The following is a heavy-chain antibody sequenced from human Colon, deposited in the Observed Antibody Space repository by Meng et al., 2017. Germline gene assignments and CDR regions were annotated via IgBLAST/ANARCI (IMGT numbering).Heavy chain of an antibody. CDR2: TNSDGSSN. D-gene: IGHD3-9*01. J-gene: IGHJ4*02. CDR3: AREFDARGTS. CDR1: GFTFRGSW. Sequence: EEQLVESGGGLGHPGGSLRLSCVASGFTFRGSWMHWVRQAPGKGLMWVARTNSDGSSNFFADSVKGRFTISRDNAKSTLYLEMNSLRIEDTAMYFCAREFDARGTSRGQGVLVTVSS. V-gene: IGHV3-74*01.